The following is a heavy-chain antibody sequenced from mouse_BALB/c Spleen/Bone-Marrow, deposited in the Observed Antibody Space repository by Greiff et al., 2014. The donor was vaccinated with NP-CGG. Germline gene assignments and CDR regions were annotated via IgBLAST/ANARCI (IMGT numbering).Heavy chain of an antibody. CDR2: ISSSGLT. V-gene: IGHV3-2*02. J-gene: IGHJ2*01. Sequence: VQLQQSGPGLVKPFQSLSLTWNVTGYSITSAYAWKWIRQFSGKNLEWMGYISSSGLTSYNPSLKGRISIARDTSKNQFFLQLNSVTTEDTATYYCARSGNFFDFWGQGTTLTVSS. CDR3: ARSGNFFDF. D-gene: IGHD1-3*01. CDR1: GYSITSAYA.